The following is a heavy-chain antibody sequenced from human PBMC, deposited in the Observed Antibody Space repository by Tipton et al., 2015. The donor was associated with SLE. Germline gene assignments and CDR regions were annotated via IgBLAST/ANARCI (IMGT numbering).Heavy chain of an antibody. CDR1: GFTFSTSA. J-gene: IGHJ4*02. V-gene: IGHV3-33*01. CDR3: SRGRGGEFLEY. Sequence: SLRLSCAASGFTFSTSAMHWVRQAPGKGLEWVAVIWYEGSNKFYADSVKGRFTISRDNSKNTGSLQRNSLRGEDTAVYFCSRGRGGEFLEYWGQGTLGTASS. CDR2: IWYEGSNK. D-gene: IGHD3-16*01.